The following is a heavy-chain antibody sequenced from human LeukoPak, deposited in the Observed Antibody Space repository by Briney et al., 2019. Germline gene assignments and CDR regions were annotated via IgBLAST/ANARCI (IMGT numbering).Heavy chain of an antibody. CDR2: INPSGGST. Sequence: ASVEVSCKASGGTFSSYAISWVRQAPGQGLEWMGIINPSGGSTSYAQKFQGRVTMTRDTSTSTVYMELSSLRSEDTAVYYCAREGYYYDSFNWFDPWGQGTLVTVSS. V-gene: IGHV1-46*01. D-gene: IGHD3-22*01. J-gene: IGHJ5*02. CDR1: GGTFSSYA. CDR3: AREGYYYDSFNWFDP.